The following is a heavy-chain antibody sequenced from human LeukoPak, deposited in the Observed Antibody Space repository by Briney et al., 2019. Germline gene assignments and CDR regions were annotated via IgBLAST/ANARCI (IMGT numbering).Heavy chain of an antibody. V-gene: IGHV3-30*02. D-gene: IGHD6-19*01. Sequence: GGSLRLSCAASGFTFRSYGMHWVRQAPGKGLEWVAFIRYDGSNKYYADSVKGRFTISRDNSKNTLYLQMNSLRAEDTAVYYCAKEQSPPYYYYMDVWGKGTTVTISS. J-gene: IGHJ6*03. CDR3: AKEQSPPYYYYMDV. CDR2: IRYDGSNK. CDR1: GFTFRSYG.